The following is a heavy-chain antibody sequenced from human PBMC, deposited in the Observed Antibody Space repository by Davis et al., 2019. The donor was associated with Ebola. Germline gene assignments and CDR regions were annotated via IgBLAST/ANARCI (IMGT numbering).Heavy chain of an antibody. CDR1: GYTFTGYY. V-gene: IGHV1-2*04. J-gene: IGHJ2*01. Sequence: ASVKVSCKASGYTFTGYYMHWVRQAPGQGLEWMGWINPNSGGTNYAQKFQGWVTMTRDTSISTAYMELSSLRSEDTAVYYCARAKGLATRNWYFDLWGRGTLVTVSS. CDR2: INPNSGGT. D-gene: IGHD5-12*01. CDR3: ARAKGLATRNWYFDL.